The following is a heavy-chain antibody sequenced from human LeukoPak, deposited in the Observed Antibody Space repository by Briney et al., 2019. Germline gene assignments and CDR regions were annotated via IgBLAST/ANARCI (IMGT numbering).Heavy chain of an antibody. D-gene: IGHD6-19*01. CDR3: ARDPSYSSAWFDY. J-gene: IGHJ4*02. CDR1: GGSFSGYY. CDR2: INHSGST. V-gene: IGHV4-34*01. Sequence: PSETLSLTCAVYGGSFSGYYWSWIRQPPGKGLEWIGEINHSGSTNYNPSLKSRVTISVDTSKNQFSLKLSSVTAADTAVYYCARDPSYSSAWFDYWGQGTLVTVSS.